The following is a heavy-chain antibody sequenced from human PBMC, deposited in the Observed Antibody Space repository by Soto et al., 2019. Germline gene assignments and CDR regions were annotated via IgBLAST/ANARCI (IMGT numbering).Heavy chain of an antibody. CDR1: GYSFSTYW. D-gene: IGHD2-2*01. CDR2: IYPLDSYT. CDR3: GRIAPSTSFIDF. V-gene: IGHV5-51*01. Sequence: PGESLKISCKVSGYSFSTYWIGWVRQKPGKGLEWMGIIYPLDSYTRYSPSFQGQFTMSVDKSTTTAYLQWSSLKAPDSAMYYCGRIAPSTSFIDFWGQGTLVTVSS. J-gene: IGHJ4*02.